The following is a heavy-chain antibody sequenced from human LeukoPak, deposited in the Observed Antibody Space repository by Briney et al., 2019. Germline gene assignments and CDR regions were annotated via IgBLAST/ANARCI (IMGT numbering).Heavy chain of an antibody. CDR1: GFTFSSYA. CDR3: ARGLWSRRVFDY. V-gene: IGHV3-21*01. CDR2: ISSSSYI. Sequence: GGSLRLSCAASGFTFSSYAMSWVRQAPGKGLEWVSSISSSSYIYYADSVKGRFTISRDNAKNSLYLQMNSLRAEDTAVYYCARGLWSRRVFDYWGQGTLVTVSS. J-gene: IGHJ4*02. D-gene: IGHD4/OR15-4a*01.